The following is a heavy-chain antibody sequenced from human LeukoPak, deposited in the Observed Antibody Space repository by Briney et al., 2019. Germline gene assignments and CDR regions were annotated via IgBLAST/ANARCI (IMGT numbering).Heavy chain of an antibody. J-gene: IGHJ1*01. CDR2: LGTSVTDT. Sequence: PGGSLRLSYAATGFTFSTYAMNWVRQAPGKGLEWVSALGTSVTDTDYADSVKGRFTISRDNAKNSLYLQMNSLRAEDTAVYYSSLEGSSWYRYFQHWGQGTTVTVSS. CDR1: GFTFSTYA. V-gene: IGHV3-23*01. D-gene: IGHD6-13*01. CDR3: SLEGSSWYRYFQH.